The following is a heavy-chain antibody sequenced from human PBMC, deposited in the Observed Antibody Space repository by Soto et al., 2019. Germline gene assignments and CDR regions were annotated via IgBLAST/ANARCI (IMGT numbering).Heavy chain of an antibody. Sequence: QVQLQESGPGLVKPSQTLSLTCTVSGVSISSGGYFWTWIRQFPGKGLEWIGNISSSGSTSYNPSLESRVTISGDTSENQFSLKVTSVTAADTAVYFCARLGYSGGWPAQDFDDWGQGTLVTVSS. D-gene: IGHD6-19*01. V-gene: IGHV4-31*03. CDR3: ARLGYSGGWPAQDFDD. J-gene: IGHJ4*02. CDR2: ISSSGST. CDR1: GVSISSGGYF.